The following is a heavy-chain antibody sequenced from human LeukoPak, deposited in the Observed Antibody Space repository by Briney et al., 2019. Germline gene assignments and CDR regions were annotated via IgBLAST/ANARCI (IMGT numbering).Heavy chain of an antibody. CDR1: GFTFSTYA. Sequence: GASLRLSCVASGFTFSTYAMTWVRQAPGKGLEWVSGISGSGSNTHYADSVKGRFTISRDNSNNTLYLQMNSLRGEDTAVYYCAERGNERAVAGPLNWFDPWGQGILVTVSS. CDR2: ISGSGSNT. J-gene: IGHJ5*02. CDR3: AERGNERAVAGPLNWFDP. D-gene: IGHD6-13*01. V-gene: IGHV3-23*01.